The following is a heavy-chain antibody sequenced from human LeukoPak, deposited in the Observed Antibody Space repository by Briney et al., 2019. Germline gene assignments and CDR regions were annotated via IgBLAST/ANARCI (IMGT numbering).Heavy chain of an antibody. J-gene: IGHJ3*02. CDR2: IIPIFGTA. Sequence: ASVKVSCKASGGTFISYAISWVRQAPGQGLEWMGGIIPIFGTANCAQKFQGRVTITSDKSTSTAYMELSSLRSEDTAVYYCARLRLVEENFDAFDIWGQGTMVTVSS. CDR1: GGTFISYA. D-gene: IGHD3-9*01. CDR3: ARLRLVEENFDAFDI. V-gene: IGHV1-69*06.